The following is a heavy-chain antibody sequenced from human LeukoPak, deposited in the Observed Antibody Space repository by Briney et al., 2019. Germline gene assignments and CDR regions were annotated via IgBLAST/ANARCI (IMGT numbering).Heavy chain of an antibody. D-gene: IGHD4-17*01. Sequence: GASVKVSCKASGYTFTSYDINWVRQATGQGLEWMGWMNPNSGNTGYAQKFQGRVTMTRNTSISTAYMELSSLRPEDTAVYYCARSLSYGGNFYYYYYYGMDVWGQGTTVTVSS. CDR1: GYTFTSYD. V-gene: IGHV1-8*01. CDR2: MNPNSGNT. J-gene: IGHJ6*02. CDR3: ARSLSYGGNFYYYYYYGMDV.